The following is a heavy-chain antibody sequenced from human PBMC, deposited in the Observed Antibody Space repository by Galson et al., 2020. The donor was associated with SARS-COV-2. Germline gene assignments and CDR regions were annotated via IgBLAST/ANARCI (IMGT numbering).Heavy chain of an antibody. CDR1: GGSISSGGYS. Sequence: SETLSLTCAVSGGSISSGGYSWSWIRQPPGKGLEWIGYIYHSGSTYYNPSLKSRVTISVDRSKNQFSLKLSSVTAADTAVYYCARASRGPFSHWGQGTLVTVSS. CDR2: IYHSGST. J-gene: IGHJ4*02. CDR3: ARASRGPFSH. V-gene: IGHV4-30-2*01. D-gene: IGHD3-10*01.